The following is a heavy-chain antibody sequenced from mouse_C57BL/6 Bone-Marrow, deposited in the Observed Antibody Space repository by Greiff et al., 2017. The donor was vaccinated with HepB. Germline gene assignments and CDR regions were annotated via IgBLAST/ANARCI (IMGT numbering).Heavy chain of an antibody. D-gene: IGHD3-2*02. CDR1: GYAFSSSW. CDR3: ARDSSGYVWFAY. J-gene: IGHJ3*01. V-gene: IGHV1-82*01. CDR2: IYPGDGDT. Sequence: VQRVESGPELVKPGASVKISCKASGYAFSSSWMNWVKQRPGKGLEWIGRIYPGDGDTNYNGKFKGKATLTADKSSSTAYMQLSSLTSEDSAVYFCARDSSGYVWFAYWGQGTLVTVSA.